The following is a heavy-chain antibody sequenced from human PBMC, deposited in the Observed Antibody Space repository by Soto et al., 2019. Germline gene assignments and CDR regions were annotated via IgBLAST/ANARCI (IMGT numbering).Heavy chain of an antibody. CDR2: ISGSGGST. D-gene: IGHD3-3*01. V-gene: IGHV3-23*01. Sequence: EVRLLESGGGLVQPGGSLRLSCAASGFTFSSYAMSWVRQAPGKGLEWISGISGSGGSTYYADSVKGRFTISRDNSKYTLDLQMNRLRADDTAVYFCAKLPLNYDFWSNDALDIWGQGTMVTVSS. CDR3: AKLPLNYDFWSNDALDI. CDR1: GFTFSSYA. J-gene: IGHJ3*02.